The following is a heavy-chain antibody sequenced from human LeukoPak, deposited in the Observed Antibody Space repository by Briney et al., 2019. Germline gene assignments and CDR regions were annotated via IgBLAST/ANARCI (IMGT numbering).Heavy chain of an antibody. J-gene: IGHJ4*02. D-gene: IGHD2-15*01. CDR1: GFTFSRSA. CDR2: ISYDGFNK. CDR3: ARGDMTDTVPIHFDY. Sequence: GRSLRLSCAAPGFTFSRSAMHWVRQAPGKGLEWVALISYDGFNKYYADSVKGRFTISRDNSKNTLCLQMNSLRAEDTAVFYCARGDMTDTVPIHFDYWGQGTLVTVSS. V-gene: IGHV3-30*04.